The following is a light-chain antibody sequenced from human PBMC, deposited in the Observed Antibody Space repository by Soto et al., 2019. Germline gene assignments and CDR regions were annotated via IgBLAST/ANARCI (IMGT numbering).Light chain of an antibody. V-gene: IGKV3-11*01. Sequence: ENVLTQSPGTLSLSPGERATLSCRASQSVSTKLAWYQQKPGQSPRLLIYDASNRATGIPARFSGSGSGTDFTLIISSLEPGDFAVYYCQQRSHWPPTFGQGTKVDIK. CDR1: QSVSTK. CDR2: DAS. CDR3: QQRSHWPPT. J-gene: IGKJ1*01.